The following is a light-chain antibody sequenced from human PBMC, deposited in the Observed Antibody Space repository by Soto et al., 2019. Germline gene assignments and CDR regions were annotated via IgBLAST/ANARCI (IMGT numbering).Light chain of an antibody. V-gene: IGLV2-14*01. CDR3: SSYTSSNTLEV. J-gene: IGLJ7*01. CDR1: SRDVGGSNY. CDR2: EVS. Sequence: QSALIQPAAVSGSPGQSITISGTGTSRDVGGSNYVSWYQHHPHRAPKLLIYEVSYRPSGVSSRFSGSKSGNTASLTISGLQAEDDADYYCSSYTSSNTLEVFGVGTQLTVL.